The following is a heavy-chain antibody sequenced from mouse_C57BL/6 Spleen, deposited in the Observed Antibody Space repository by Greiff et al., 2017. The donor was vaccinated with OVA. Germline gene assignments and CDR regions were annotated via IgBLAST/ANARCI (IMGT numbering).Heavy chain of an antibody. J-gene: IGHJ1*03. D-gene: IGHD4-1*01. CDR2: INPNNGGT. V-gene: IGHV1-18*01. CDR1: GYTFTDYH. CDR3: ARGVTGPYWYFDV. Sequence: EVQLQQSGPELVKPGASVKIPCKASGYTFTDYHMDWVKQSHGKSLEWIGDINPNNGGTIYNQKFKGKATLTVDKSSSTAYMALRSLTSEDTAVYYCARGVTGPYWYFDVWGTGTTVTVSS.